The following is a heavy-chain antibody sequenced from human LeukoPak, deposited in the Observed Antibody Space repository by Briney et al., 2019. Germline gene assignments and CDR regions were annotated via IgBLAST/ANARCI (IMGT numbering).Heavy chain of an antibody. CDR1: GFTFGDYT. D-gene: IGHD3-22*01. Sequence: GGSLRLSCAASGFTFGDYTVHGVRQAPGRGLEWVSLISWDGGSTYYADSVKGRFTISRDNSKNSLYLQMNSLRTEDTALYYCAKDDSSGYHDYWGQGTLVTVSS. J-gene: IGHJ4*02. CDR3: AKDDSSGYHDY. V-gene: IGHV3-43*01. CDR2: ISWDGGST.